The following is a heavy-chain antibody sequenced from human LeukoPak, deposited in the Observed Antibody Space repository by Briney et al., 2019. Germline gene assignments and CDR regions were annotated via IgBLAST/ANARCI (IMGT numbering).Heavy chain of an antibody. Sequence: PGGSLRLSCAASGFTFSSYAMHWVRQAPGKGLEWVAVISYDGSNKYYADSVKGRFTISRDNSKNTLYLQMNSLRAEDTAVYYCARCHISERTPIFDYWGQGTLVTVSS. CDR3: ARCHISERTPIFDY. V-gene: IGHV3-30*04. D-gene: IGHD1-1*01. J-gene: IGHJ4*02. CDR1: GFTFSSYA. CDR2: ISYDGSNK.